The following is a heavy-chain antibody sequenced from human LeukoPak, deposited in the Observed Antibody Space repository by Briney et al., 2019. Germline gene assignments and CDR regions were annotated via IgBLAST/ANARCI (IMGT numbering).Heavy chain of an antibody. J-gene: IGHJ4*02. V-gene: IGHV3-33*06. Sequence: GGSLRLSCAASGFTFSSYGMHWVRQAPGKGLEWVAVIWYDGSNKFYADSVKGRFTISRDNSKNTLYLQMNSLRAEDTAVFYCANDRGDGYKGFDYWGQGTLVTVSS. CDR1: GFTFSSYG. CDR3: ANDRGDGYKGFDY. D-gene: IGHD5-24*01. CDR2: IWYDGSNK.